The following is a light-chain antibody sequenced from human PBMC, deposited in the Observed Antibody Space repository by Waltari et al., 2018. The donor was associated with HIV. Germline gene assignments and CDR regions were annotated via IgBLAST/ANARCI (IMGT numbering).Light chain of an antibody. J-gene: IGLJ2*01. CDR3: QSADITGTLGV. V-gene: IGLV3-25*03. CDR2: KDS. Sequence: RLTCSGDALPRQFVYWYQQKPGQAPIVVIYKDSERPSGIPERFSGFISGTTATLTISAVQAEDEADYYCQSADITGTLGVFGGGTRLTV. CDR1: ALPRQF.